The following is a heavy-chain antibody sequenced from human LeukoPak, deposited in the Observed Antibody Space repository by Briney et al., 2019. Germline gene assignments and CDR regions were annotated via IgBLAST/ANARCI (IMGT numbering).Heavy chain of an antibody. CDR1: GFTFSSYS. Sequence: GGSLRLSCAASGFTFSSYSMNWVRQAPGKGLEWVSYISSSSKTIYYADSVKGRFTISRDNAKNSLYLQMNSLRAEDTAVYYCARVATEYGMDVWGQGTTVTVSS. V-gene: IGHV3-48*04. D-gene: IGHD5-12*01. CDR3: ARVATEYGMDV. J-gene: IGHJ6*02. CDR2: ISSSSKTI.